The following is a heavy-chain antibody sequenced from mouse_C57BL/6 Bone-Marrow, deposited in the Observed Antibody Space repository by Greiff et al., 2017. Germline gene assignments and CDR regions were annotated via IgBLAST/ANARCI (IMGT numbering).Heavy chain of an antibody. D-gene: IGHD1-2*01. Sequence: QVQLMESGAELMKPGASVKLSCTATGYTFTGYWIAWVNQRPGHGLEWIGAILPGSGSTNYNEKFKGQATFTADTYSNTPYMQLSSLTTEDSAIYYCARVTTAYDVWGTGTTLTVSS. CDR3: ARVTTAYDV. CDR2: ILPGSGST. J-gene: IGHJ1*03. V-gene: IGHV1-9*01. CDR1: GYTFTGYW.